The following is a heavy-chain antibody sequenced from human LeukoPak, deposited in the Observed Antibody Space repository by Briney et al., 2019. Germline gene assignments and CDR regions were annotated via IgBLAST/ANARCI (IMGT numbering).Heavy chain of an antibody. V-gene: IGHV3-11*01. CDR2: ISSSGSTI. CDR1: GFTFSDYY. J-gene: IGHJ4*02. D-gene: IGHD6-13*01. CDR3: ASAPGGAAAGFFDY. Sequence: GGSLRLSCAASGFTFSDYYMSWIRQAPGKGLEWVSYISSSGSTIYYADSVKGRFTISRDNAKNSLYLQMNSHRAEDTTVYYCASAPGGAAAGFFDYWGQGTLVTVCS.